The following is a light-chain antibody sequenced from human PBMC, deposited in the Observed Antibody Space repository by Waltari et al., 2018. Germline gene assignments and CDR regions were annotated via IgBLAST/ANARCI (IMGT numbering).Light chain of an antibody. Sequence: SYVLTQPPSVSVAPGQTARITCGGNNIGSNSVHWYQQKPGQAPVLVVYDDIDRPSGIPERFSGSNSGNTATLTISGVEAGDEADYYCQVWDSSSDLGVFGGGTKLTVL. CDR2: DDI. CDR3: QVWDSSSDLGV. J-gene: IGLJ3*02. CDR1: NIGSNS. V-gene: IGLV3-21*02.